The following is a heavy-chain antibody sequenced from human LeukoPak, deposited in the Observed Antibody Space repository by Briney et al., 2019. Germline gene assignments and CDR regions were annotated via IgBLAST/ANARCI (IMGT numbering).Heavy chain of an antibody. CDR2: IYPSGTT. CDR3: ARSYGAGSYFES. Sequence: PSETLSLTCTVSGYSISSGYYWGWIRQPPGKGLEWIGNIYPSGTTYYNPSLKTRVTISVDTSRNQFSLKLSSVTAADTAVYYCARSYGAGSYFESWGQGTLVTVSS. J-gene: IGHJ4*02. D-gene: IGHD3-10*01. V-gene: IGHV4-38-2*02. CDR1: GYSISSGYY.